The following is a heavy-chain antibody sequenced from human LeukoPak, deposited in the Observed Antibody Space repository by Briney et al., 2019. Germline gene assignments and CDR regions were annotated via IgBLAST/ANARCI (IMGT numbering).Heavy chain of an antibody. CDR3: ARSDVNPGYVTLYY. Sequence: GGSLRLSCAASVFTFSSYSMNWVREAPGRGLVGVSYISSSSRPIYYADSVRGGFPIPRDNAKNSLYLQMDSLRAEDTAVYYCARSDVNPGYVTLYYWGQGTLVSVSS. J-gene: IGHJ4*02. CDR1: VFTFSSYS. D-gene: IGHD5-12*01. CDR2: ISSSSRPI. V-gene: IGHV3-48*04.